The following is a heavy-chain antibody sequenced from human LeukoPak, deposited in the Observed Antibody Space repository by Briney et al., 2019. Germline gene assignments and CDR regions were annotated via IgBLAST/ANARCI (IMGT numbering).Heavy chain of an antibody. CDR2: INHSGST. J-gene: IGHJ4*02. V-gene: IGHV4-34*01. CDR3: ARKLSDYGGPWGF. D-gene: IGHD4-23*01. Sequence: SETLSLTCAVYGGSFSGYYWSWIRQPPGKGLEWIGEINHSGSTNYNPSLKSRDTISVDTSKNQFSLKLSSVTAADTAVYYCARKLSDYGGPWGFWGQGTLVTVSS. CDR1: GGSFSGYY.